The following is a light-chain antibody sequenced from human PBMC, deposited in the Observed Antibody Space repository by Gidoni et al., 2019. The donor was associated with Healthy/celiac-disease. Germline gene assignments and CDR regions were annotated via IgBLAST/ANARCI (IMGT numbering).Light chain of an antibody. CDR3: QSYDSSLSGSV. V-gene: IGLV1-40*01. CDR1: SSNIAAGYD. CDR2: GNS. J-gene: IGLJ2*01. Sequence: QSVLTQPPSVSSAPGPRVTISCTGSSSNIAAGYDVPWYQQLPGTAPKLLIYGNSNRPSGVPDLFSGSKSGTSASLAITGLQAEDEADYYCQSYDSSLSGSVFGGGTKLTVL.